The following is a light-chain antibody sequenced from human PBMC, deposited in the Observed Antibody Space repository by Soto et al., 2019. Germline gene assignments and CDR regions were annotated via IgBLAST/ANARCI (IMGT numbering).Light chain of an antibody. CDR2: DVS. CDR3: SSYTSSSTGV. Sequence: QSVLTQPASLSGSPGQSITISCTGTSSDVGGYTYISWYQLQPGKAPKLMIYDVSNRPGGLSHCFSGSNSGNTAPVTSCVLQDEDEDDYYCSSYTSSSTGVFGGGTKLTVL. J-gene: IGLJ3*02. V-gene: IGLV2-14*01. CDR1: SSDVGGYTY.